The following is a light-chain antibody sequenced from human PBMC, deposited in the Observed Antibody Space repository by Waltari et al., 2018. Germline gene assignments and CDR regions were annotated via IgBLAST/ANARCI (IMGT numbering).Light chain of an antibody. V-gene: IGLV1-40*01. CDR2: GTN. Sequence: QSVLTQPPSVSGAPGQRVSISCTGSTPNTGAGYDVHWYQQGPGKAPKLIIYGTNTRPLGVPDRFFGSQYGTSASLAIIGLQAEDEGDYYCQSYDTTLSVVFGGGTKLTVL. CDR3: QSYDTTLSVV. J-gene: IGLJ2*01. CDR1: TPNTGAGYD.